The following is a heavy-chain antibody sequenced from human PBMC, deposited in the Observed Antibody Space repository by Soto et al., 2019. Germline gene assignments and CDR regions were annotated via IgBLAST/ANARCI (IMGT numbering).Heavy chain of an antibody. CDR1: GFTVSNNY. CDR2: IYSDVYSAGTT. D-gene: IGHD2-8*02. Sequence: EVQLVESGGGLIQPGGSLRLSCEASGFTVSNNYITWVRQAPGKGLEWVSLIYSDVYSAGTTYYADSVKGRFTIFRDNSKNTLYLQMDSLRAEDTAVYFCARELVELINSNADYYGLDVWGQGTTVTVSS. CDR3: ARELVELINSNADYYGLDV. J-gene: IGHJ6*02. V-gene: IGHV3-53*01.